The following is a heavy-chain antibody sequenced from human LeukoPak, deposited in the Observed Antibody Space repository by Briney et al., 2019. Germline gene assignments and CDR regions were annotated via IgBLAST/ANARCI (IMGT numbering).Heavy chain of an antibody. D-gene: IGHD5-12*01. CDR3: ARAIGTSGRRAFDI. CDR1: GGSVSSHY. J-gene: IGHJ3*02. V-gene: IGHV4-59*02. Sequence: SETLSLTCTVSGGSVSSHYWSWIRQPPGKGLEWIGYIYHSGSTYYNPSLKSRVTISVDRSKNQFSLKLSSVTAADTAVYYCARAIGTSGRRAFDIWGQGTMVTVSS. CDR2: IYHSGST.